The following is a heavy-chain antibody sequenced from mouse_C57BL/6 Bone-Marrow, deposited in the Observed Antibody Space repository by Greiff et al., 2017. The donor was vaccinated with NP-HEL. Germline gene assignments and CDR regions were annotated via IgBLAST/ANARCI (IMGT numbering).Heavy chain of an antibody. D-gene: IGHD1-1*01. V-gene: IGHV5-9-1*02. J-gene: IGHJ2*01. CDR2: ISSGGDYI. Sequence: EVKLVESGEGLVKPGGSLKLSCAASGFTFSSYAMSWVRQTPEKRLEWVAYISSGGDYIYYADTVKGRFTISRDNARNTLYLQMSSLKSEDTAMYYCTRDRGTTVFDYWGQGTTLTVSS. CDR3: TRDRGTTVFDY. CDR1: GFTFSSYA.